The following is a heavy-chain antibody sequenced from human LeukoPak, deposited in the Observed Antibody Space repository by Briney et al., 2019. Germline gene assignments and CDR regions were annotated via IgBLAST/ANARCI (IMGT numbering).Heavy chain of an antibody. CDR1: GFTFSSYW. CDR3: AREYSSSWYGYYFDY. CDR2: INSDGGST. D-gene: IGHD6-13*01. J-gene: IGHJ4*02. V-gene: IGHV3-74*01. Sequence: GGSLRLSCAASGFTFSSYWMHWVRQAPGKGLVWVSRINSDGGSTSYADSVKGRFTISRDNAKNTLYLQMNSLRAEDTAVYYCAREYSSSWYGYYFDYWGQGTLVTVSS.